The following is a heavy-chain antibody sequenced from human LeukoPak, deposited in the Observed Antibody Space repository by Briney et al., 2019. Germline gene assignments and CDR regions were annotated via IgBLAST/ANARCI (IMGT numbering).Heavy chain of an antibody. V-gene: IGHV1-18*01. CDR1: GYTFTSYG. CDR2: ISAYNGNT. J-gene: IGHJ4*02. Sequence: ASVKVSCKASGYTFTSYGINWVRQAPGQGLEWMGWISAYNGNTNYAHKFQDKLTMTTETSTSKAYMELRSLRFDDTAVYYCARAGCSGSSCSDFWGQGTLVTVSS. D-gene: IGHD2-15*01. CDR3: ARAGCSGSSCSDF.